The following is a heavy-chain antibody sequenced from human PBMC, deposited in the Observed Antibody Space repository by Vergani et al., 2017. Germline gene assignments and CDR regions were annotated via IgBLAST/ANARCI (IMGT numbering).Heavy chain of an antibody. J-gene: IGHJ6*03. CDR1: GFTFSDYY. D-gene: IGHD2-2*01. V-gene: IGHV3-11*01. CDR2: ISSSGSTI. CDR3: ARVEYQLQHYYYYYYMDV. Sequence: QVQLVESGGGLVKPGGSLRLSCAASGFTFSDYYMSWIRQAPGKGLEWVSYISSSGSTIYYADYVKGRFTISRDNAKNSLYLQMNSLSAEDTAVYYCARVEYQLQHYYYYYYMDVWGKGTTVTVSS.